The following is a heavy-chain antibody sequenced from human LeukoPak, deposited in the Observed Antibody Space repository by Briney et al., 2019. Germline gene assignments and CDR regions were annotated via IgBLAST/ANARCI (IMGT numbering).Heavy chain of an antibody. CDR3: ARDGIYYEKQGVDWFDP. CDR1: GGTFISYA. J-gene: IGHJ5*02. V-gene: IGHV1-69*13. Sequence: ASVKVSCKASGGTFISYAISWVRQAPGQGLEWMGGIIPIFGTANYAQKFQGRVTITADESTSTAYMELSSLRSEDTAVYYCARDGIYYEKQGVDWFDPWGQGTLVTVSS. D-gene: IGHD3-22*01. CDR2: IIPIFGTA.